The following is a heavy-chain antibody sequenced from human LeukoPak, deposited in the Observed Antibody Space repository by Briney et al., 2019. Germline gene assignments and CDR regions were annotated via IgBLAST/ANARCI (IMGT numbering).Heavy chain of an antibody. CDR2: ISYDGSNK. D-gene: IGHD6-19*01. Sequence: GRSLRLSCAASGFTFSSYGMHWVRQAPGKGLEWVAVISYDGSNKYYADSVKGRFTISRDNSKSTLYLQMNSLRAEDTAVYYCAKVLDEWLIIMGCDYWGQGTLVTVSS. J-gene: IGHJ4*02. V-gene: IGHV3-30*18. CDR1: GFTFSSYG. CDR3: AKVLDEWLIIMGCDY.